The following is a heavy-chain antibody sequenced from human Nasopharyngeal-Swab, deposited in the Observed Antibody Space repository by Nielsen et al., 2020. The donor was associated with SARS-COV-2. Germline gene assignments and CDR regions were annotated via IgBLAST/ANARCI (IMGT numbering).Heavy chain of an antibody. V-gene: IGHV3-21*01. D-gene: IGHD3-3*01. Sequence: VRQMPGQGLEWVSSISSSSSYIYYADSVKGRFTISRDNAKNSLYLQMNSLRAEDTAVYYCARAQNVLRFLEWTQPFDYWGQGTLVTVSS. CDR3: ARAQNVLRFLEWTQPFDY. J-gene: IGHJ4*02. CDR2: ISSSSSYI.